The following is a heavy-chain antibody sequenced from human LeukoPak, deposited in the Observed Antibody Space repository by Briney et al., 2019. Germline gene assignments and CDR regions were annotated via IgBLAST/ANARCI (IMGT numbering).Heavy chain of an antibody. J-gene: IGHJ4*02. Sequence: PSETLSLTCAVYGGSFSGYYWSWIRQPPGKGLEWIGEINHSGSTNYNPSLKSRVTISVDTSKNQFSLKLSSVTAADTAVYYCARDYRAEYDSSGYYYGFDYWGQGTLVTVSS. CDR3: ARDYRAEYDSSGYYYGFDY. CDR1: GGSFSGYY. D-gene: IGHD3-22*01. CDR2: INHSGST. V-gene: IGHV4-34*01.